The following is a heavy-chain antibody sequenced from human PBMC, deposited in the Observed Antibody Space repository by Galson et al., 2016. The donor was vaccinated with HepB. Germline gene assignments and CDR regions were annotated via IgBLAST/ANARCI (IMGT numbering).Heavy chain of an antibody. CDR2: ISGSASYL. D-gene: IGHD3-10*01. Sequence: SLRLSCAASGFRSYSMNWVRQAPGRGLEWVSSISGSASYLYYADSVKGRFTISRDNAKNSLYLQMNSLRAEDTAVYYCAKHRARWEIFYYWGQGTLVTVSS. V-gene: IGHV3-21*01. CDR1: GFRSYS. CDR3: AKHRARWEIFYY. J-gene: IGHJ4*02.